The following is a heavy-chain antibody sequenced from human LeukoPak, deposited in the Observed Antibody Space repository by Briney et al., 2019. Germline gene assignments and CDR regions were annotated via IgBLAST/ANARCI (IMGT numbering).Heavy chain of an antibody. CDR2: INPSGGST. V-gene: IGHV1-46*01. D-gene: IGHD3-10*01. CDR3: ARGHYYGSGSYYNVHY. CDR1: GYTFTSYY. J-gene: IGHJ4*02. Sequence: ASVKVSCKASGYTFTSYYMHWVRQAPGQGLEWMGIINPSGGSTSYAQKFQGRVTMTRDTSTSTVYMELSSLRSEDTDVYYCARGHYYGSGSYYNVHYWGQGTLVTVSS.